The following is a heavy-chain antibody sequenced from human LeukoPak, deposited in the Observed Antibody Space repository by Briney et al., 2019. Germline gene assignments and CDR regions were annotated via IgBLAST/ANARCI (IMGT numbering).Heavy chain of an antibody. CDR3: ARTWYSRPHWYFDL. CDR2: ISYDGSNK. Sequence: GGSLRLSCAASGFTFSSYAMHWVRQAPGKGLEWVAVISYDGSNKYYADSVKGRFTISRDNSKNTLYLQMNSLRAEDTAVYYCARTWYSRPHWYFDLWGRGTLVTVSS. CDR1: GFTFSSYA. D-gene: IGHD6-13*01. J-gene: IGHJ2*01. V-gene: IGHV3-30-3*01.